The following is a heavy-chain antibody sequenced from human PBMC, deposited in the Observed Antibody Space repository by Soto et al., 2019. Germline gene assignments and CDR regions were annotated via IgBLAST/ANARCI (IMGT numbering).Heavy chain of an antibody. J-gene: IGHJ6*02. V-gene: IGHV1-3*01. Sequence: ASVKVSCKASGYTFTSYAMHWVRQAPGQRLERMGWINAGNGNTKYSQKLQGRVTITRDTSASTAYMELSSLRSEDTAVYYCARDLIVVVVAATQYYYYGMDVWGQGTTVTVSS. CDR3: ARDLIVVVVAATQYYYYGMDV. CDR2: INAGNGNT. CDR1: GYTFTSYA. D-gene: IGHD2-15*01.